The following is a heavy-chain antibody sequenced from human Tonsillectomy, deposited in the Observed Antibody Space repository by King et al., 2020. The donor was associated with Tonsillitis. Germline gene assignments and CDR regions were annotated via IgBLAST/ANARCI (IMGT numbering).Heavy chain of an antibody. CDR1: GFTFSSYE. CDR2: ISTGGSTI. D-gene: IGHD2-21*02. Sequence: VQLVESGGGLVQPGGSLRLSCAASGFTFSSYEMNWVRQAPGKGLEWVSYISTGGSTIYYADSVKGRFTISRDNAKNSLYLQMNSLRAEDTAVYYCARGGREFDGDCPFDYWGQGTLVTVSS. J-gene: IGHJ4*02. V-gene: IGHV3-48*03. CDR3: ARGGREFDGDCPFDY.